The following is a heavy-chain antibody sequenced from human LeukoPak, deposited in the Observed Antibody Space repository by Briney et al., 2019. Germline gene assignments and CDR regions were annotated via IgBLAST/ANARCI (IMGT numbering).Heavy chain of an antibody. CDR3: AKPIGSLDAFDI. V-gene: IGHV3-23*01. CDR1: GFTFSNYG. J-gene: IGHJ3*02. CDR2: ISGSGDNT. Sequence: GGSLRLSCTASGFTFSNYGMSWVRQAPGKGLEWVSAISGSGDNTYYADSVKGRFTISRDNSKSTLYLHMDSLRAEDTAVYYCAKPIGSLDAFDIWGQGTMVTVFS. D-gene: IGHD1-26*01.